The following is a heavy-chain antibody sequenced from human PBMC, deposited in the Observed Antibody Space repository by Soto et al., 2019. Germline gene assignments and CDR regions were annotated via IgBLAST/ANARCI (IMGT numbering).Heavy chain of an antibody. CDR1: GFTFSDHA. V-gene: IGHV3-23*01. CDR2: ISGGGSGA. CDR3: AIDLWWYTH. D-gene: IGHD2-15*01. Sequence: EVQLLESGGGLVQPGGSLRLSCTASGFTFSDHAMTWVRQAPGKGLEWLSGISGGGSGAYYADSVKGRFTVSRANSNTTQFLQMDSLRVEDTAVYYCAIDLWWYTHWGQGTLVTVSS. J-gene: IGHJ4*02.